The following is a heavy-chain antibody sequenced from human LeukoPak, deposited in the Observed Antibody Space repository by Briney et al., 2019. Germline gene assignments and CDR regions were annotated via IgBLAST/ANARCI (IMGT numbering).Heavy chain of an antibody. CDR1: GYTFTSYG. CDR3: ARDGAGITIFGVVTINWFDP. D-gene: IGHD3-3*01. CDR2: ISGYNGNT. V-gene: IGHV1-18*01. J-gene: IGHJ5*02. Sequence: ASVTVSCKASGYTFTSYGISWVRQAPGQGLEWMGWISGYNGNTNYAQKFQGRVTMTTDTSTSTAYMELRSLRSDDTAVYYCARDGAGITIFGVVTINWFDPWGQGTLVTVSS.